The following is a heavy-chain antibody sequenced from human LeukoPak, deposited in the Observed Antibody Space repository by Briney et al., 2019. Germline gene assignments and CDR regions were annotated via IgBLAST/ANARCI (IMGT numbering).Heavy chain of an antibody. D-gene: IGHD4-23*01. CDR1: GFTFSSYA. J-gene: IGHJ5*02. CDR3: AISRGPTVAPYNWFDP. V-gene: IGHV3-23*01. CDR2: ISGSGGST. Sequence: GVSLRLSCAASGFTFSSYAMSWVRQAPGKGLEWVSAISGSGGSTYYADSVKGRFTISRDNSKNTLYLQMNSLRAEDTAVYYCAISRGPTVAPYNWFDPWGQGTLVTVSS.